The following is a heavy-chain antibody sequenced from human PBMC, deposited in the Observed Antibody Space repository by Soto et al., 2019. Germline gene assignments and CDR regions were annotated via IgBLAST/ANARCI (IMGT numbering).Heavy chain of an antibody. D-gene: IGHD4-17*01. CDR3: ARAGGTTVTGLWHFDS. CDR1: GFTFNTYS. V-gene: IGHV3-33*01. J-gene: IGHJ4*02. CDR2: IWYDGTQK. Sequence: QVQLEESGGGMVQPGRSLRLSCEASGFTFNTYSMRWVRQPPGKGLEWLAAIWYDGTQKYYADSVKGRFIISRDNSKKTLYLEMNSLRAEDTAVYYCARAGGTTVTGLWHFDSWGQGTLVTVSS.